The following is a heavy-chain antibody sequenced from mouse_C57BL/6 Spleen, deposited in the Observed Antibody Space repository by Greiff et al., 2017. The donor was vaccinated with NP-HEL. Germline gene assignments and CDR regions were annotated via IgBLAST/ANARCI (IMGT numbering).Heavy chain of an antibody. Sequence: EVNLVESGGGLVQPGGSMKLSCVASGFTFSNYWMNWVRQSPEKGLEWVAQIRLKSDNYATHYAESVKGRFTISRDDSKSSVYLQMNNLRAEDTVIYYCTGSSVWYFDVWGTGTTVTVAS. J-gene: IGHJ1*03. CDR3: TGSSVWYFDV. CDR1: GFTFSNYW. V-gene: IGHV6-3*01. D-gene: IGHD3-1*01. CDR2: IRLKSDNYAT.